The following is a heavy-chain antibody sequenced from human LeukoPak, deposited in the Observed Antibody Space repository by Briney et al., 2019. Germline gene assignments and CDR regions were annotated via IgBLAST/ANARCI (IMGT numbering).Heavy chain of an antibody. CDR1: GGSFSGYY. CDR3: AYQIGIAVAGTPGEAGY. D-gene: IGHD6-19*01. CDR2: INHSGST. Sequence: KPSETLSLTCAVYGGSFSGYYWSWIRQPPGKGLEWIGEINHSGSTNYNPSLKSRVTISVDTSKNQFSLKLSSVTAADTAVYYCAYQIGIAVAGTPGEAGYWGQGTLVTVSS. V-gene: IGHV4-34*01. J-gene: IGHJ4*02.